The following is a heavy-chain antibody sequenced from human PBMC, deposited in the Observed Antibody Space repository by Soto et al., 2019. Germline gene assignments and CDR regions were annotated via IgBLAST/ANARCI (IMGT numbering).Heavy chain of an antibody. J-gene: IGHJ6*02. CDR2: INPNSGGT. Sequence: ASVKVSCKASGYTFTGYYMHWVRQAPGQGLEWMGWINPNSGGTNYAQKFQGWVTMTRDTSISTAYMELSRLRSDDTAVYYCAGDPNGLVGATTYYYYGMDVWGQGTTVTVSS. D-gene: IGHD1-26*01. CDR3: AGDPNGLVGATTYYYYGMDV. CDR1: GYTFTGYY. V-gene: IGHV1-2*04.